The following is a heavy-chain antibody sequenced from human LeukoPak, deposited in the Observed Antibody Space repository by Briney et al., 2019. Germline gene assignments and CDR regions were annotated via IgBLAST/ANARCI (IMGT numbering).Heavy chain of an antibody. CDR3: ARHTYNSGSYYFDY. Sequence: PSETLSLTCTISGGSISSNYWSWIRQPPGKGLEWIGYVYHSGSTKHNPSLKSRGTISVDTSKKQFSLRLSSLTAADTAVYYCARHTYNSGSYYFDYWGQGTLVTVSS. V-gene: IGHV4-59*08. J-gene: IGHJ4*02. CDR2: VYHSGST. CDR1: GGSISSNY. D-gene: IGHD6-19*01.